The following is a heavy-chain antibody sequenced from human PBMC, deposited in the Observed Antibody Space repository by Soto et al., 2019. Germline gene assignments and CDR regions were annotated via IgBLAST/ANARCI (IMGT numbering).Heavy chain of an antibody. Sequence: APVKVSCKASGQTYSIYRSSWVRQAPGQGLEWMGWISGDNGDTRFAQKFQGRAPFPTATSTPTAYMDLSSLTSDDTALYYCLPVPQRCSASLCYSPPGMEAWGQGTTVTVS. V-gene: IGHV1-18*01. CDR2: ISGDNGDT. D-gene: IGHD2-2*01. CDR1: GQTYSIYR. CDR3: LPVPQRCSASLCYSPPGMEA. J-gene: IGHJ6*02.